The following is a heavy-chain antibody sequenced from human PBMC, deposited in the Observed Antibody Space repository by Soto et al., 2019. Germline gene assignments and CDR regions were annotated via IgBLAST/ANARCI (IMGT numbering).Heavy chain of an antibody. D-gene: IGHD3-16*02. Sequence: SVKVSCKASGGTFSSYAISWVRQAPGQGLEWMGGIIPIFGTANYAQKFQGRVTITADESTSTAYMELSSLRSEDTAVYYCARGGYDYVWGSYRTIDYWGQGTLVTVSS. J-gene: IGHJ4*02. CDR3: ARGGYDYVWGSYRTIDY. V-gene: IGHV1-69*13. CDR2: IIPIFGTA. CDR1: GGTFSSYA.